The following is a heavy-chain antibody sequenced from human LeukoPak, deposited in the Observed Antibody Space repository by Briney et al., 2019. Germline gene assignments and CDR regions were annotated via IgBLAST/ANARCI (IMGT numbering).Heavy chain of an antibody. CDR2: IYYSGST. V-gene: IGHV4-59*01. CDR3: ARQPVTTFGSYYYGMDV. Sequence: PGGSLRLSCTASGFTFSGYSMSWIRQPPGKGLEWIGYIYYSGSTNYNPSLKSRVTISVDTSKNQFSLKLSSVTAADTAVYYCARQPVTTFGSYYYGMDVWGQGTTVTVSS. J-gene: IGHJ6*02. D-gene: IGHD3-10*02. CDR1: GFTFSGYS.